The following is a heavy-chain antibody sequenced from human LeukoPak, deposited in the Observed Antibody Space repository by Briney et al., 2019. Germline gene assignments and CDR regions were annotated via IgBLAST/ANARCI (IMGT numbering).Heavy chain of an antibody. CDR2: IYYSGST. CDR3: AGVMRGADSSGYYGYYFDY. CDR1: GGSISSYY. J-gene: IGHJ4*02. V-gene: IGHV4-59*01. Sequence: SETLSLTCTVSGGSISSYYWSWIRQPPGRGLEGIGYIYYSGSTYYNPSLKSRVTMPVDTSKNQFSLRLSSVTAADTAVYYCAGVMRGADSSGYYGYYFDYWGQGTLVTVSS. D-gene: IGHD3-22*01.